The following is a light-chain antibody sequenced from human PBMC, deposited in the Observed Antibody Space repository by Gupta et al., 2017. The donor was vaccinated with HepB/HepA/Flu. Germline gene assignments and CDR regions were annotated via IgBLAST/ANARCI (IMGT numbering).Light chain of an antibody. J-gene: IGLJ1*01. CDR3: RSYAVSSTEV. Sequence: QSALPTPASVSVSPGQSITISCTGTSSDVGGYHRVSWYRQHPGKAPKIIVYDVTERPSGVSNRFSGSKSGNTASLTISGLQAEDEADYYCRSYAVSSTEVFGTGTKVTVL. CDR2: DVT. CDR1: SSDVGGYHR. V-gene: IGLV2-23*02.